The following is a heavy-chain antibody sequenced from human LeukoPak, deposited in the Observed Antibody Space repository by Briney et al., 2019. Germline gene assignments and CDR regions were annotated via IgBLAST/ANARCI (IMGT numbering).Heavy chain of an antibody. J-gene: IGHJ4*02. CDR2: IHYSGST. D-gene: IGHD3-16*01. CDR3: ARGESEFDY. V-gene: IGHV4-39*01. Sequence: SETLSLTCTVSGGSISSSSYNWGWIRQPLGKGLEWIGSIHYSGSTYYNPSLKSRVTISVDTSKNQFSLKLSSVTAADTAVYYCARGESEFDYWGQGTLVTVSS. CDR1: GGSISSSSYN.